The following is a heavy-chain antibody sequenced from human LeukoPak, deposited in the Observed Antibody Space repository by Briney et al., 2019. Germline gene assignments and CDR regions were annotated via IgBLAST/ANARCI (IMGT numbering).Heavy chain of an antibody. CDR1: GYTFTSYY. D-gene: IGHD3-3*01. CDR2: INPSGGST. CDR3: AREGAGQYYDFWSGYLPENWFDP. V-gene: IGHV1-46*01. Sequence: ASVKVSCKASGYTFTSYYMHWVRQAPGQGLEWMGIINPSGGSTSYAQKFQGRVTMTRDTSTSTVYMELSSLRFEDTAVYYCAREGAGQYYDFWSGYLPENWFDPWGQGTLVTVSS. J-gene: IGHJ5*02.